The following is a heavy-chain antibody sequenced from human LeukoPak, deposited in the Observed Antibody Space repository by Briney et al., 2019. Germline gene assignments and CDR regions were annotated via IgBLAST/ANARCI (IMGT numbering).Heavy chain of an antibody. V-gene: IGHV4-39*07. Sequence: PSETLSLTCTVSGDSISTSSYYWGWIRQPPGKGLEWIGNIYSSGRTYYNPSLKRRATISVDTSKNTFSLKLSYVTTADKAVYYCARDGYNYAGIDYWGQGTLVTVSS. CDR3: ARDGYNYAGIDY. J-gene: IGHJ4*02. CDR2: IYSSGRT. CDR1: GDSISTSSYY. D-gene: IGHD5-24*01.